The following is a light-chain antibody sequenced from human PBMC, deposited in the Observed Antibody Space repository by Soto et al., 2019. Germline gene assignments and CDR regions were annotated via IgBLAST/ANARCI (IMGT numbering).Light chain of an antibody. Sequence: QSVLTQPPSVSGAPGQRVTISCTGSDSNIGAGYDVHWYQQLPGTAPKVLIGRDNNRASGVPDRFSGSKSGTSGSLAITGLQAEDEADYYCQSYDASLSGSVFGGGTKLTVL. V-gene: IGLV1-40*01. CDR3: QSYDASLSGSV. CDR1: DSNIGAGYD. J-gene: IGLJ3*02. CDR2: RDN.